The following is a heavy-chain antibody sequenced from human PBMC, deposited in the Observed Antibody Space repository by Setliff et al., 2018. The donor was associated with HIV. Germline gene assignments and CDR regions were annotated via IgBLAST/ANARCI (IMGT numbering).Heavy chain of an antibody. J-gene: IGHJ4*02. D-gene: IGHD1-26*01. Sequence: ASVKVSCKASGGTFSSYAISWVRQAPGQGLEWMGGIIPIFGTANYAQKFQGRVTITTDESTSTAYMELSSLRSEDTAVYYCSKSFGDVVGTTWGHCFDYWGQGTLVTVSS. CDR2: IIPIFGTA. CDR1: GGTFSSYA. V-gene: IGHV1-69*05. CDR3: SKSFGDVVGTTWGHCFDY.